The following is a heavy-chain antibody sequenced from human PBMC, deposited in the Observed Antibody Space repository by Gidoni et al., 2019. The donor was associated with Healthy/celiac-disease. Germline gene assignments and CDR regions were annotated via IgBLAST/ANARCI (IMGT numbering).Heavy chain of an antibody. CDR1: GGTFSSYT. Sequence: VQLVQSGPEVKKPGFSVKVSCKASGGTFSSYTISWVRQAPGPGLEWMGRILPLLGIANYAQKFKGRVTITADKSTSTAYMELSSLRSEDTAVYYCARDTYYYDSSGYWDYWGQGTLVTVSS. J-gene: IGHJ4*02. D-gene: IGHD3-22*01. CDR3: ARDTYYYDSSGYWDY. CDR2: ILPLLGIA. V-gene: IGHV1-69*08.